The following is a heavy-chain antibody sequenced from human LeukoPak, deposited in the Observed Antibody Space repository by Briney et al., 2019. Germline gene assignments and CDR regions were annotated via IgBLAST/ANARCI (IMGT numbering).Heavy chain of an antibody. V-gene: IGHV1-2*02. CDR1: GYTFTGYY. CDR3: ARDLAYGDPPSGFDP. J-gene: IGHJ5*02. D-gene: IGHD4-17*01. CDR2: INPNSGGT. Sequence: ASVKVSCKASGYTFTGYYMHWVRQAPGQGLEWMGWINPNSGGTNYAQKFQGRVTMTRDTSISTAYMELSRLRSDDTAVYFCARDLAYGDPPSGFDPWGQGTLVTVPS.